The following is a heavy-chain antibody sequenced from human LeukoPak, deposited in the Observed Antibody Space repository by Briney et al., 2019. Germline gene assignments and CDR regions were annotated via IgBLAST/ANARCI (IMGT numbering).Heavy chain of an antibody. CDR2: IYTSGTI. CDR1: GGSISSYY. J-gene: IGHJ5*02. Sequence: SETLSLTCTVSGGSISSYYWSWIRQPAGTALEWIGRIYTSGTITYNPSLKSRVTMSVDTSKNQFSLKLSSVTAADTAVYYRARDSGTTGEVKFDPWGQGTLVTVSS. D-gene: IGHD3-10*01. CDR3: ARDSGTTGEVKFDP. V-gene: IGHV4-4*07.